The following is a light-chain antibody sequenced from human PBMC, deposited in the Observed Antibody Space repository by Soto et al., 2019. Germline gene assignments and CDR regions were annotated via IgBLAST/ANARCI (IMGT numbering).Light chain of an antibody. V-gene: IGLV2-8*01. CDR2: EVN. CDR3: SSYGGSNNFVV. CDR1: SSDVGGYKY. Sequence: QSALTQPPSASGSPGQSVTISCTGTSSDVGGYKYVSWYQQHPGKVPILMIYEVNKRPSGVPDRFSGSKSGNTASLTVSGLQAEDEADYYCSSYGGSNNFVVFGGGTQLTVL. J-gene: IGLJ2*01.